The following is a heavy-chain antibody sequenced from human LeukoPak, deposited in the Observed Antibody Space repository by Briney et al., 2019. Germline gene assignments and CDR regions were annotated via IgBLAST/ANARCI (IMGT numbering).Heavy chain of an antibody. J-gene: IGHJ3*02. D-gene: IGHD2-15*01. CDR1: GFTFSAYN. CDR2: ICSSRGTI. Sequence: AGGSLRLSCAASGFTFSAYNMNWVRQAPGKGLEWFSYICSSRGTIYYADSVKGRFTISRDNAKNSLYLQMNSLRDEDTAVYYCARDMTFCSGGSCYSLGFDIWGQGTMVTVSS. CDR3: ARDMTFCSGGSCYSLGFDI. V-gene: IGHV3-48*02.